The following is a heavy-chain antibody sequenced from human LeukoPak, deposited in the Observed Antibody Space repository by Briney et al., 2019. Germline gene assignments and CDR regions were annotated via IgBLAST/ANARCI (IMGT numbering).Heavy chain of an antibody. CDR2: INHSGST. D-gene: IGHD3-16*02. V-gene: IGHV4-34*01. CDR1: GGSFSGYY. Sequence: KPSETLSLTCAVYGGSFSGYYWSWIRQPPGKGLEWIGEINHSGSTNYNPSLKSRVTISVDTSKNQFSLKLSSVTAADTAVYYSARGRGVMITFGGVIVIPFDYWGQGTLVTVSS. J-gene: IGHJ4*02. CDR3: ARGRGVMITFGGVIVIPFDY.